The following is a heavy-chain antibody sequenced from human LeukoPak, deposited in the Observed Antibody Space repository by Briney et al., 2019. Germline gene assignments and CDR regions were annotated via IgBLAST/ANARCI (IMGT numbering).Heavy chain of an antibody. V-gene: IGHV4-34*01. CDR1: GGSFSGYY. CDR3: ARGPYSGSFDY. D-gene: IGHD1-26*01. J-gene: IGHJ4*02. Sequence: PSETLSLTCAVYGGSFSGYYWSWLRQPPGKGLEWIGGINHSGSTNYNPSLKSRVTISVDTSKNQFSLKLSSVTAADTAVYYCARGPYSGSFDYWGQGTLVTVSS. CDR2: INHSGST.